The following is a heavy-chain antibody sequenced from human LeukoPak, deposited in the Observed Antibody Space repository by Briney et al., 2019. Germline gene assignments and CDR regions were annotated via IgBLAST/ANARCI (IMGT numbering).Heavy chain of an antibody. CDR3: ARVHSSSPPDY. CDR2: AYYSGHT. V-gene: IGHV4-59*12. J-gene: IGHJ4*02. Sequence: SETLSLTCTVSGGSISDNYWSWIRQPPGKGLEWIGYAYYSGHTNYNSSLKSRVTISVDTSKNQFSLKLSSVTAADTAVYYCARVHSSSPPDYWGQGTLVTVSS. CDR1: GGSISDNY. D-gene: IGHD6-6*01.